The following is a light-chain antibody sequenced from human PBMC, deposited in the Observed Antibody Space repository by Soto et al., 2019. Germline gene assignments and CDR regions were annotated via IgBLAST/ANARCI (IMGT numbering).Light chain of an antibody. CDR1: QSVSNNY. V-gene: IGKV3-20*01. J-gene: IGKJ1*01. CDR3: QQYGSSGT. Sequence: SVLTQAPGTLSLSPGERATVSCRASQSVSNNYLAWYQQKPGQAPRLLIYGASNRATGIPDRFSGSGSGTDFTLTISRLEPEDFAVYYCQQYGSSGTFGQGTKVDIK. CDR2: GAS.